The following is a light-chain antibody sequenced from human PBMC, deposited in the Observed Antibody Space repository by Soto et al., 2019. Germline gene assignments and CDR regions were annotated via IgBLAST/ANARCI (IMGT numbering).Light chain of an antibody. CDR3: QQYGSSQWT. J-gene: IGKJ1*01. Sequence: EIVLTPSTGTLSLSPGERATLSCRASQSVSSSYLAWYQQKPGQAPRLLVYGASSRATGMPDRFSGSGYGTDFTLTISRLEPADFAVYYCQQYGSSQWTFGQGTKV. CDR1: QSVSSSY. CDR2: GAS. V-gene: IGKV3-20*01.